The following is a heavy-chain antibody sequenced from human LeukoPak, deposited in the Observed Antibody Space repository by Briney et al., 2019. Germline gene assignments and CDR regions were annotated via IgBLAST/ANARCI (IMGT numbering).Heavy chain of an antibody. J-gene: IGHJ4*02. D-gene: IGHD3-3*01. CDR3: ARDQPTYFAYDFWSGYDFDY. CDR1: GFTFSSYW. V-gene: IGHV3-7*01. Sequence: GGSLRLSXAASGFTFSSYWMSWVRQAPGKGLEWVANIKQDGREKYYVDSVRGRFTISRDNAKNSLYLQMNSLRAEDTAVYYCARDQPTYFAYDFWSGYDFDYWGQGTLVTVSS. CDR2: IKQDGREK.